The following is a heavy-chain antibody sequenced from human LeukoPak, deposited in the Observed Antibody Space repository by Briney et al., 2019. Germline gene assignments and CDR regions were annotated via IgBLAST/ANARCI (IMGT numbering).Heavy chain of an antibody. CDR1: GGSFSGYY. Sequence: PSETLSLTCAVYGGSFSGYYWSWIRQPPGKGLEWIGEINHSGSTNYNPSLKSQVTISVDTSKNQFSLKLSSVTAADTAVYYCARGRSTTVTTWYYFDYWGQGTLVTVSS. V-gene: IGHV4-34*01. CDR2: INHSGST. D-gene: IGHD4-17*01. J-gene: IGHJ4*02. CDR3: ARGRSTTVTTWYYFDY.